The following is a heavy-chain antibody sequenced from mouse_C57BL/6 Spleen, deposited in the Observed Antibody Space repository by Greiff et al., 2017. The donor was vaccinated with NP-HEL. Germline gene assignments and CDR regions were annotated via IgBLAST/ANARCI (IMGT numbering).Heavy chain of an antibody. J-gene: IGHJ4*01. D-gene: IGHD4-1*01. CDR3: APNCGEGYYAMDY. CDR2: INPSDRYT. Sequence: QVQLQQSGAELVKPGASVKVSCKASGYTFTSYWMHWVKQRPGQGLEWIGRINPSDRYTNYNQKFKGKATLTVDKSSSTAYMQLSSLTSEDSAVYYCAPNCGEGYYAMDYWGQGTSVTVSS. V-gene: IGHV1-74*01. CDR1: GYTFTSYW.